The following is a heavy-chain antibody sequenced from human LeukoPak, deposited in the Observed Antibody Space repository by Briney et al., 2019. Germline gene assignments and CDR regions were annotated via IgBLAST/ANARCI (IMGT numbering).Heavy chain of an antibody. J-gene: IGHJ4*02. CDR1: GFIFGSYW. V-gene: IGHV3-7*03. Sequence: GGSLRLSCAASGFIFGSYWMSWVRQVPGKGLEWVANIKQVGSETYYVDSVEGRFTISRDNAKNSLFLQMNSLRADDTALYYCARGVTSAWYLRYYFEYWGQGILVTVSS. D-gene: IGHD6-13*01. CDR3: ARGVTSAWYLRYYFEY. CDR2: IKQVGSET.